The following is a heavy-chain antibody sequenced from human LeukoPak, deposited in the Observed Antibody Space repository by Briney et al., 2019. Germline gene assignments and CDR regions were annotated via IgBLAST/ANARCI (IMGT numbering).Heavy chain of an antibody. J-gene: IGHJ3*02. D-gene: IGHD5-24*01. CDR3: ARALETRDGYNDAFDI. CDR2: IWYDGSNK. V-gene: IGHV3-33*01. Sequence: PGGSLRLSCAASGFTFSSYGMHWVRQAPGKGLEWVAVIWYDGSNKYYADSVKGRFTISRDNSKNTLYLQMNSLRAEDTAVYYCARALETRDGYNDAFDIWGQGTMVTVSS. CDR1: GFTFSSYG.